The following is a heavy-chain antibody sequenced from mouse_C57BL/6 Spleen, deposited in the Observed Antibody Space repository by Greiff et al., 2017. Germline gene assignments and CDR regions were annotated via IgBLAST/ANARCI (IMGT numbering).Heavy chain of an antibody. CDR2: IDPENGDT. J-gene: IGHJ1*03. CDR3: TTDRGYYGSSYSNWYFDV. V-gene: IGHV14-4*01. D-gene: IGHD1-1*01. Sequence: EVKLVESGAELVRPGASVKLSCTASGFNIKDDYMHWVKQRPEQGLEWIGWIDPENGDTEYASKFQGKATITADTSSNTAYLQLSSLTSEDTAVYYGTTDRGYYGSSYSNWYFDVWGTGTTVTVSS. CDR1: GFNIKDDY.